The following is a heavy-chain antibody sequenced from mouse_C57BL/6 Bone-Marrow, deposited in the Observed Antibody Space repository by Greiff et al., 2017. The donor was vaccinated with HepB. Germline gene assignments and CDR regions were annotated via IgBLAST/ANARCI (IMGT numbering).Heavy chain of an antibody. V-gene: IGHV1-74*01. CDR1: GYTFTSYW. Sequence: VKLQQPGAELVKPGASVKVSCKASGYTFTSYWMHWVKQRPGQGLEWIGRIHPSDSDTNYNQKFKGKATLTVDKSSSTAYMQLSSLTSEDSAVYYCAIGGYDYDRSYYYAMDYWGQGTSVTVSS. D-gene: IGHD2-4*01. CDR3: AIGGYDYDRSYYYAMDY. J-gene: IGHJ4*01. CDR2: IHPSDSDT.